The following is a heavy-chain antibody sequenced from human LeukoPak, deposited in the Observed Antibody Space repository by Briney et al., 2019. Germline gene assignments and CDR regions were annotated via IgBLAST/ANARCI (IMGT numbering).Heavy chain of an antibody. Sequence: SETLSLTCTVSGGSMSTYYWSWIRQPPGKGLEWIGYINYSGGTNYNPSLRSRVTISVDTSKNQFSLNLSSVTAADTAVYFCARRPVATDCFDYWGQGTLVTVSS. CDR3: ARRPVATDCFDY. D-gene: IGHD4-23*01. V-gene: IGHV4-59*08. J-gene: IGHJ4*02. CDR2: INYSGGT. CDR1: GGSMSTYY.